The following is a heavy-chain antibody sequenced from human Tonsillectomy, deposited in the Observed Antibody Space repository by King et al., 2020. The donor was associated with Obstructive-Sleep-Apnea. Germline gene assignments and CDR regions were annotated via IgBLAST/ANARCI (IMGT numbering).Heavy chain of an antibody. CDR2: IYPGDSDT. D-gene: IGHD3-3*01. V-gene: IGHV5-51*01. CDR3: ALNEVDFWSGYYTFDP. CDR1: GYSFTSYW. J-gene: IGHJ5*02. Sequence: QLVQSGAEVKKPGESLKISCKGSGYSFTSYWIGWVRQMPGKGLEWMGIIYPGDSDTRYSPSFQGQVTISADKSISTAYLQWSSLKASDTAMYYWALNEVDFWSGYYTFDPWGQGTLVTVSS.